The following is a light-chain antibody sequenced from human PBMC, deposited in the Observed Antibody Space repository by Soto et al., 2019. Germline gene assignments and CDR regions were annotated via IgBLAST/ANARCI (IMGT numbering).Light chain of an antibody. CDR1: QSITTN. Sequence: EVVMTQSPVTLSVSPGERATLACRASQSITTNLAWYQQKHGQAPRLLIYGASTRATAVPARFSGSGSGTQFNLTISILQSEDFELYYCQQYNYWPPNLTFGQGTRVDFK. V-gene: IGKV3-15*01. CDR2: GAS. J-gene: IGKJ1*01. CDR3: QQYNYWPPNLT.